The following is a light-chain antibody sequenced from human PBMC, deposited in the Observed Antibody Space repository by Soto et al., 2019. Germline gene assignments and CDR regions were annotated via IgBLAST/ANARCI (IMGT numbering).Light chain of an antibody. Sequence: EIVMTQSPATLSVSPGERASLSCRASQSVSSKLAWYQQRPGQAPRLLIYSASTRATGIPARFSGSGSGTDFTLTISSLQSEDLAVYYCQQYNIWPPWTFGQGTKVDIK. CDR1: QSVSSK. J-gene: IGKJ1*01. CDR3: QQYNIWPPWT. V-gene: IGKV3-15*01. CDR2: SAS.